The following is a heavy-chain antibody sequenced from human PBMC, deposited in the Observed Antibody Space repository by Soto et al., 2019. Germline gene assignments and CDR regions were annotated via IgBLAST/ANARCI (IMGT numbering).Heavy chain of an antibody. D-gene: IGHD6-19*01. CDR3: ASMRLSIGVAAPGNWFDP. V-gene: IGHV3-23*01. Sequence: GGSLRLSCAASGFTFSSYAMSWVRQAPGKGLEWVSAISGSGGSTYYADSVKGRFTISRDNSKNTLYLQMNSLRAEDTAVYYCASMRLSIGVAAPGNWFDPWGQGTLVTVSS. CDR1: GFTFSSYA. CDR2: ISGSGGST. J-gene: IGHJ5*02.